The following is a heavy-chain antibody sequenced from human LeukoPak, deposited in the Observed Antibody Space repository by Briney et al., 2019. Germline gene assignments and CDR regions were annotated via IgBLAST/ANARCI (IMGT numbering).Heavy chain of an antibody. CDR3: ATVYYESSGYSQAFDH. V-gene: IGHV3-53*01. Sequence: GGSLRLSCAASGFTVSTNFMSWVRQVPEKGLECVSVIYNSGSTFYADSVKGRFTISRDNSKNTLYLQMNSLRADDTAVYFCATVYYESSGYSQAFDHWGQGTLVTVSS. CDR1: GFTVSTNF. CDR2: IYNSGST. J-gene: IGHJ4*02. D-gene: IGHD3-22*01.